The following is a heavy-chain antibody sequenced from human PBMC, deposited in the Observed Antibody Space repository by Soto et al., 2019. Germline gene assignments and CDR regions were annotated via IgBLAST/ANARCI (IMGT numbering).Heavy chain of an antibody. CDR2: IKQDGSEE. Sequence: AGGSLRLSCAASGFTFSSYWMSWFRQAPGKGLEWVANIKQDGSEENYVDSVKGRFTIFRDNAKNALYLQMNSLRVEDTAVYYCAREIAARLWGKGTTVTVSS. D-gene: IGHD6-6*01. CDR1: GFTFSSYW. J-gene: IGHJ6*04. V-gene: IGHV3-7*01. CDR3: AREIAARL.